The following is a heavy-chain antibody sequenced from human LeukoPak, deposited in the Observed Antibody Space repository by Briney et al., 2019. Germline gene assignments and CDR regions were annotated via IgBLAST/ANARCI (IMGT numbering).Heavy chain of an antibody. CDR3: ARATGYFGYFDY. CDR1: GGSISSGDYY. D-gene: IGHD3-9*01. J-gene: IGHJ4*02. CDR2: IYYSGST. V-gene: IGHV4-30-4*01. Sequence: PSETLSLTCTVSGGSISSGDYYWSWIRQPPGKGLEWIGYIYYSGSTYYNPSLKSRVTISVDTSKNQFSLKLSSVTAADTAVYYCARATGYFGYFDYWGQGTLVTVSS.